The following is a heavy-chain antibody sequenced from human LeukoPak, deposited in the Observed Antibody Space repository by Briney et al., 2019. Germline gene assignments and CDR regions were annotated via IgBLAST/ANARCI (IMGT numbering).Heavy chain of an antibody. CDR2: ISTDGNNE. J-gene: IGHJ4*02. Sequence: PGRPLRLSCAASGFSFTMYGIHWVRQAPGKGLEWVAVISTDGNNEYYANSVKGRSTISRDNSKNTVYLQMTSLRTEDTAVYYCAKDQIGWAPGYVSGPLDQWGQGTLVTVSS. V-gene: IGHV3-30*18. CDR3: AKDQIGWAPGYVSGPLDQ. CDR1: GFSFTMYG. D-gene: IGHD6-19*01.